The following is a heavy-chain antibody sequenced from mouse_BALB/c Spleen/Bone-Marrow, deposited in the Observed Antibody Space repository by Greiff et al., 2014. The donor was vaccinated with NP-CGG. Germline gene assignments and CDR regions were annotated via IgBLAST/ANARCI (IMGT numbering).Heavy chain of an antibody. CDR3: TTGTRFAY. CDR2: IYPSDSYT. CDR1: GYTFTSYW. J-gene: IGHJ3*01. D-gene: IGHD4-1*01. Sequence: QVQLQQPGAELVRPGASVKLSCKASGYTFTSYWINWVKQRPGQGLEWIGNIYPSDSYTNYNQKFKDKATLTVDKSSSTAYMQLSSPTPEDSAVYYCTTGTRFAYWGQGTLVTVSA. V-gene: IGHV1-69*02.